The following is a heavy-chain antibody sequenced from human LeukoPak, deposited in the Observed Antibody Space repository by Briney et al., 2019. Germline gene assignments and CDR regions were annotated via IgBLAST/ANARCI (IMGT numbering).Heavy chain of an antibody. D-gene: IGHD6-6*01. V-gene: IGHV4-34*01. CDR1: GGSFSGYY. J-gene: IGHJ4*02. CDR2: INHRGST. Sequence: PSETLSLTCAVYGGSFSGYYWSWIRQPPGKGLEWIGEINHRGSTNYNPSLKSRVTISVDTSKSQFSLKLSSVTAADTAVYYCAALVLNHFDYWGQGTLVTVSS. CDR3: AALVLNHFDY.